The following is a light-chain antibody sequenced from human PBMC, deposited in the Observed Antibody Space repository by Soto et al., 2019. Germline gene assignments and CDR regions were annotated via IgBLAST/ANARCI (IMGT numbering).Light chain of an antibody. CDR1: QSISSY. V-gene: IGKV1-39*01. J-gene: IGKJ4*01. Sequence: DIQMTQSPSSLSASVGDRVTITCRASQSISSYLNWYQQKPGKAPKLLIYAASSLQSGVPSRFSGSGSGTDFTLTISSLQPDDFATYYCQQSYSTPGVFGGGTKVEIK. CDR2: AAS. CDR3: QQSYSTPGV.